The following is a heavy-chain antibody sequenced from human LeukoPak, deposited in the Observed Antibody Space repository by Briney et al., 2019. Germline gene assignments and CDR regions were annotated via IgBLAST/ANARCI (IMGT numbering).Heavy chain of an antibody. CDR3: TRGHRGSDY. Sequence: GGSLRLSCTASGFTFGDYAMSWVRQAPGKGLEWVGFIRSKAYGGTTEYAASVKGRFTISRDDSKSIAYLQMNSLKTEDTAVYYCTRGHRGSDYRGQGTLVTVSS. V-gene: IGHV3-49*04. J-gene: IGHJ4*02. CDR2: IRSKAYGGTT. D-gene: IGHD1-26*01. CDR1: GFTFGDYA.